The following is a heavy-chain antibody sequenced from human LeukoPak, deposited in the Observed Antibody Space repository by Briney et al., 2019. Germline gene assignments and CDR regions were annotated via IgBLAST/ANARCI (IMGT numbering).Heavy chain of an antibody. D-gene: IGHD2-2*01. J-gene: IGHJ4*02. V-gene: IGHV3-33*01. CDR1: GFSFSSYG. CDR2: IWNDGNNK. Sequence: PGRSLRLPCAASGFSFSSYGMHWVRQAPGKGLEWVAVIWNDGNNKYYADSVKGRFTISRDNSKNTLFLQMNSLRAEDTAVYYCARDNACTSASCYVFEYWGQGTLVTVSS. CDR3: ARDNACTSASCYVFEY.